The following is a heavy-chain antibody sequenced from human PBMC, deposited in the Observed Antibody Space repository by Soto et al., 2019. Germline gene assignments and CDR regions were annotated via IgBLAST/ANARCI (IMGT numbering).Heavy chain of an antibody. CDR1: GFAFRTYG. CDR2: ISYDADRK. Sequence: HPGGSLRLSCAGSGFAFRTYGIHWVRQAPGKGLEWVSFISYDADRKYYRDSVQGRFTISRDNAKNTVSLQMNGLRAEDTAVYYCVRESESSGHYPDYYGVDVWGQGTTVTVSS. D-gene: IGHD6-19*01. J-gene: IGHJ6*02. CDR3: VRESESSGHYPDYYGVDV. V-gene: IGHV3-30*03.